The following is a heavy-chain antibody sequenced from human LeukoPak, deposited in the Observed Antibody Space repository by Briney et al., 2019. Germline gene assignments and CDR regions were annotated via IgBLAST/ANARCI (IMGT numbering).Heavy chain of an antibody. Sequence: GGSLRVSCAASGFTFSSYGMHWVRQAPGKGLEWVAVIWYDGSNKYYADSVKGRFTISRDNSKNTLYLQMNSLRAEDTAVYYCARVPGYSSGWYFDYWGQGTLVTVSS. D-gene: IGHD6-19*01. CDR3: ARVPGYSSGWYFDY. CDR1: GFTFSSYG. J-gene: IGHJ4*02. CDR2: IWYDGSNK. V-gene: IGHV3-33*01.